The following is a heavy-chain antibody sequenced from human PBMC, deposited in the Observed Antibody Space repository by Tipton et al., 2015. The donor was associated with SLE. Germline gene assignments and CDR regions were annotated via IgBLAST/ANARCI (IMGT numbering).Heavy chain of an antibody. J-gene: IGHJ4*02. D-gene: IGHD4-17*01. CDR1: GFTFSSYE. V-gene: IGHV3-48*03. Sequence: SLRLSCAASGFTFSSYEMNWVRQAPGKGLEWISYIDNSGGRIYYTNSVKGRFTISRDNAKNSLYLQMNSLSAEDTAVYYCARDPATVTSYYFDYWGQGTLVTVSS. CDR2: IDNSGGRI. CDR3: ARDPATVTSYYFDY.